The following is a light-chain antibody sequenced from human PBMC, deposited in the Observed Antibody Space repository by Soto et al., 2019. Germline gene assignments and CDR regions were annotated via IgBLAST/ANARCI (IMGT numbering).Light chain of an antibody. Sequence: QAVVTQEPSFSVSPGGTVTLTFGLTSGSVSTTYYPSWYQQTPGQAPLTLIYSTNIRSSGVPDRFSGSILGNKAALTITGAQADDESDYHCMLYMGGGLVVFGGGTKVTVL. CDR2: STN. CDR1: SGSVSTTYY. V-gene: IGLV8-61*01. J-gene: IGLJ2*01. CDR3: MLYMGGGLVV.